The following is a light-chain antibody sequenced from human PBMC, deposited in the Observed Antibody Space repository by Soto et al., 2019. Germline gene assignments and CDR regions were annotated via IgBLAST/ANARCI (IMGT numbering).Light chain of an antibody. CDR2: DAS. CDR3: QGSYSTFT. CDR1: QSISRY. V-gene: IGKV1-39*01. J-gene: IGKJ5*01. Sequence: DIQITKSPSSLSASVGDRFTITCQASQSISRYLKWNQYKPGKAPKVLIYDASILKSGVPSRFSGSGSGTDFTLTSSSLQPEDFTSYYCQGSYSTFTFGQGTRLEI.